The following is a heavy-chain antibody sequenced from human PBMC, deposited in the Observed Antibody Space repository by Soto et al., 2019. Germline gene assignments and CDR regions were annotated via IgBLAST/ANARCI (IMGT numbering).Heavy chain of an antibody. J-gene: IGHJ1*01. CDR1: GGSISSTTYY. CDR3: ARYYDTSNRPYFHH. Sequence: ETLSLTCAVSGGSISSTTYYWAWIRQPPGKGLEWVATIYYSGATYYNPSLKSRLTISIDTSKNQFSLRLSSVTAADTAMYYCARYYDTSNRPYFHHWGQGTRVPVSS. V-gene: IGHV4-39*01. CDR2: IYYSGAT. D-gene: IGHD3-22*01.